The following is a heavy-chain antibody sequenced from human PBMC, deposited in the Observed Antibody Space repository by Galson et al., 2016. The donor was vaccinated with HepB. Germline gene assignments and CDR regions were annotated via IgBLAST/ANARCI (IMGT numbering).Heavy chain of an antibody. V-gene: IGHV3-33*01. CDR3: AREAPIAAPGANDC. J-gene: IGHJ4*02. Sequence: SLRLSCAASGFTFNSFGMHWVRQAPGKGLEWVAVIWYDGSNKYYGDSVKGRFPISRDNSKNTLYLQMNSLRAEDTAIYYCAREAPIAAPGANDCWGQGTQVTVSS. CDR1: GFTFNSFG. D-gene: IGHD6-13*01. CDR2: IWYDGSNK.